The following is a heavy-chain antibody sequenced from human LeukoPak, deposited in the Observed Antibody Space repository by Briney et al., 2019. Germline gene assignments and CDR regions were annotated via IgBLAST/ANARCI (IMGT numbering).Heavy chain of an antibody. CDR2: IKQDGSEK. CDR3: ARGSGYRSGWYY. V-gene: IGHV3-7*05. D-gene: IGHD6-19*01. CDR1: GLTFSSYW. Sequence: GGPLRLSCAASGLTFSSYWMSWVRQAPGKGLDWVANIKQDGSEKYYVDSVKGRFTISRDNPRNSLYLQMNSLRAEDTAVYYCARGSGYRSGWYYWGQGTLVTVSS. J-gene: IGHJ4*02.